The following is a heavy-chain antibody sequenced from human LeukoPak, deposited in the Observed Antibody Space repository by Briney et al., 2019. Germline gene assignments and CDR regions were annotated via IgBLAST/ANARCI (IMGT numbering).Heavy chain of an antibody. D-gene: IGHD3-22*01. CDR1: GFTFSSYW. V-gene: IGHV3-7*01. J-gene: IGHJ4*02. Sequence: GGSLRLSCAASGFTFSSYWMSWVRQAPGKGLEWVANIKQDGSEKYYVDSVKGRFTISRDNAKNSLYLQMNSLRAEDTAVYYCARVISVAPWDSSGYVDYWGQGTLVTVSS. CDR3: ARVISVAPWDSSGYVDY. CDR2: IKQDGSEK.